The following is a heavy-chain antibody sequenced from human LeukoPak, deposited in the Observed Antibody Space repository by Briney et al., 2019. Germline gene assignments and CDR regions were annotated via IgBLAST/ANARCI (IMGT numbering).Heavy chain of an antibody. D-gene: IGHD2-15*01. V-gene: IGHV1-69*02. CDR1: GGDFNSHI. CDR3: ARGKYCSGGECYSVRTSYDGFDS. J-gene: IGHJ5*01. CDR2: IIPMRNLA. Sequence: GASVKVSCKASGGDFNSHIINWVRQAPGQGLEWMGRIIPMRNLANYAHKFQGRVVITADKSRGTAYMEMSRLTSDDTAVYYCARGKYCSGGECYSVRTSYDGFDSWGQGTVVSVSS.